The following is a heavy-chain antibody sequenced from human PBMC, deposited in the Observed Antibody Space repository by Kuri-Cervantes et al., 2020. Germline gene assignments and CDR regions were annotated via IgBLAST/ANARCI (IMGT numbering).Heavy chain of an antibody. CDR1: GYTFTSYG. J-gene: IGHJ4*02. D-gene: IGHD1-26*01. Sequence: ASVKVSCKASGYTFTSYGISWVRQAPGQGLEWMGGIIPIFGTANYAQKLQGRVTMTTDTSTSTAYMELRSLRSDDTAVYYCARDWRWDRGFDYWGQGTLVTVSS. V-gene: IGHV1-18*01. CDR3: ARDWRWDRGFDY. CDR2: IIPIFGTA.